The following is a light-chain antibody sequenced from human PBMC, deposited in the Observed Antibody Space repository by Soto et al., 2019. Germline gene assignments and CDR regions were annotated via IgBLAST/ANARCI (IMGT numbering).Light chain of an antibody. CDR2: DVS. CDR3: SSYTTSNTRQIV. CDR1: SSDVSGYNY. J-gene: IGLJ1*01. Sequence: QSALTQPASVSGSPGQSITISCTGTSSDVSGYNYVSWYQHPPGKAPKLIIYDVSNRPSGVSYRFSGSKSGNTASLTISGLQPEDEADYYCSSYTTSNTRQIVFGTGTKVTVL. V-gene: IGLV2-14*03.